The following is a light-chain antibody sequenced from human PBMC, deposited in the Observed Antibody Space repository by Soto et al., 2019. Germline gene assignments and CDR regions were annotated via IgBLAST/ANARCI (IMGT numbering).Light chain of an antibody. CDR3: QSYDSSLSAYV. V-gene: IGLV1-40*01. Sequence: QAVVTQPPSVSGAPGQRVTISCTGSSSNIGAGYDVQWYQQLPGTAPKLLIYNSYNRPSGVPDRFSASKSGTSASLAIAGLQAEDEADYCCQSYDSSLSAYVFGTGTKVTVL. CDR1: SSNIGAGYD. J-gene: IGLJ1*01. CDR2: NSY.